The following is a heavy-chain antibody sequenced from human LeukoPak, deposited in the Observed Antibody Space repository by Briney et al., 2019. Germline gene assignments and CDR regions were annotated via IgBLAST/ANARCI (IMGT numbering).Heavy chain of an antibody. CDR2: IYSGGST. CDR1: GFTVSTKN. CDR3: AREFGAPMDI. Sequence: GGSLRLSCAASGFTVSTKNMNWVRQAPGKGLEWVSVIYSGGSTYYADSVRGRFTISRDNSENTLDLQMNSLRAEDTAVYYCAREFGAPMDIWGQGTMVTVSS. V-gene: IGHV3-66*01. D-gene: IGHD3-10*01. J-gene: IGHJ3*02.